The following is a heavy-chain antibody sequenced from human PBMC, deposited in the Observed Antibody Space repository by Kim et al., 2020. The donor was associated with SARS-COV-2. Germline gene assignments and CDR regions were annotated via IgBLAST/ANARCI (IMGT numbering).Heavy chain of an antibody. D-gene: IGHD2-2*01. Sequence: SETLSLTCTVSGGSISSYYWSWIRQPPGKGLEWIGYIYYSGSTNYNPSLKSRVTISVDTSKNQFSLKLSSVTAADTAVYYCATRKCSSTSCSPHYFDYWGQGTLVTVSS. J-gene: IGHJ4*02. CDR2: IYYSGST. CDR1: GGSISSYY. CDR3: ATRKCSSTSCSPHYFDY. V-gene: IGHV4-59*08.